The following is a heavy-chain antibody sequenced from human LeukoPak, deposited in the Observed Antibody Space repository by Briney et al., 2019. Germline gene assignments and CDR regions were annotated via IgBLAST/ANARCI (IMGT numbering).Heavy chain of an antibody. V-gene: IGHV3-23*01. J-gene: IGHJ4*02. CDR1: GFTFSSYA. Sequence: GGSLRLSCATSGFTFSSYAMSWVRQAPGEGLERVSVISGGGDRTYYADSVKGRFTISRDNSKNTLYLQMNSLRAEDASVFDCAKGEDLWCGETWGQGTLVTVSS. D-gene: IGHD3-10*01. CDR2: ISGGGDRT. CDR3: AKGEDLWCGET.